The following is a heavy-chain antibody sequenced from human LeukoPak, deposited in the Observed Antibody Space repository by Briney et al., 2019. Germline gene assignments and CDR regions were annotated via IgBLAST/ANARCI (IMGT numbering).Heavy chain of an antibody. Sequence: GGSLRLSCAASGFTVSSNYMSWVRQAPGKGLEGVSVIYSGGSTYYADSVKGRFTISRDNAKNSLYLQMNSLRAEDTAVYYCAKRGAEVGATVAPGDYWGQGTLVTVSS. J-gene: IGHJ4*02. D-gene: IGHD1-26*01. CDR2: IYSGGST. CDR1: GFTVSSNY. CDR3: AKRGAEVGATVAPGDY. V-gene: IGHV3-53*01.